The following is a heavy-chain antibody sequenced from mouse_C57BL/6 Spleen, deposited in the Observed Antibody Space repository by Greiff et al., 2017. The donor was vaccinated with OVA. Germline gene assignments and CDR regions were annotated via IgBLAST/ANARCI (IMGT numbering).Heavy chain of an antibody. D-gene: IGHD1-1*02. CDR1: GFTFSDYY. Sequence: EVQLVESEGGLVQPGSSMKLSCTASGFTFSDYYMAWVRQVPEKGLEWVANINYDGSSTYYLDSLKSRFIISRDNAKNILYLQMSSLKSEDTATYYCAREPGRGYAMDYWGQGTSVTVSS. V-gene: IGHV5-16*01. J-gene: IGHJ4*01. CDR3: AREPGRGYAMDY. CDR2: INYDGSST.